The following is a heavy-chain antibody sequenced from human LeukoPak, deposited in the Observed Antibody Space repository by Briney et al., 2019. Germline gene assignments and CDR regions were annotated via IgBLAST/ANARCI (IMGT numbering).Heavy chain of an antibody. CDR3: ARRYSSSWLNFDY. J-gene: IGHJ4*02. CDR2: IYNTGRT. V-gene: IGHV4-39*01. CDR1: GASINSSPYY. Sequence: SETLSLTCAVSGASINSSPYYWAWIRQPPGKGLEWIGNIYNTGRTNYNPSLKSRVTIFVDTSKNQFSLKLSSVTAADTAVYYCARRYSSSWLNFDYWGQGTLLTVSS. D-gene: IGHD6-13*01.